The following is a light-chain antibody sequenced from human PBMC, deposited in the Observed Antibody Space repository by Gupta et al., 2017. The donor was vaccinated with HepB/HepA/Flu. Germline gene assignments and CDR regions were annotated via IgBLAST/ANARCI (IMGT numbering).Light chain of an antibody. Sequence: EIIMTQSPSTLSVSPGERATLSCRASQSVSTNIAWYQQKPGQVPRILIYGASTRASGVTASFSGTGSGIEFTLSIRRRQSEAFAVYHCQRYKATSAWTFGPGTKVDLK. J-gene: IGKJ1*01. V-gene: IGKV3-15*01. CDR1: QSVSTN. CDR3: QRYKATSAWT. CDR2: GAS.